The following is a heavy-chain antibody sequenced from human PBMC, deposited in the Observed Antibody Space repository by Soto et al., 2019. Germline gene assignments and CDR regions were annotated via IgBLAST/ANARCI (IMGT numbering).Heavy chain of an antibody. V-gene: IGHV1-69*02. J-gene: IGHJ4*02. CDR1: GGTFSSYT. CDR2: IIPILGIA. D-gene: IGHD5-12*01. CDR3: ARGGESVYDGVH. Sequence: QVQLVQSGAEVKKPGSSVKVSCKASGGTFSSYTISWVRQAPGQGLEWMGRIIPILGIANYAQKFQGRVTITADKSTSTAYMELSSLRSEDTAVYYCARGGESVYDGVHWGQGTLVTVSS.